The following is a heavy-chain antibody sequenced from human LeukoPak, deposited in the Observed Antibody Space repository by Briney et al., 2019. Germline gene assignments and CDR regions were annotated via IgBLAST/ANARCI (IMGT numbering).Heavy chain of an antibody. J-gene: IGHJ6*03. CDR3: ARSFRSGYYYYYYMDV. Sequence: PSETLSLTCTVSGGSISSYYWSWIRQPPGKGLEWVGYIYYSGSTNYNPSLKSRVTISVDTSKNQFSLKLSSVTAADTAVYYCARSFRSGYYYYYYMDVWGKGTTVTVSS. V-gene: IGHV4-59*08. CDR2: IYYSGST. D-gene: IGHD1-26*01. CDR1: GGSISSYY.